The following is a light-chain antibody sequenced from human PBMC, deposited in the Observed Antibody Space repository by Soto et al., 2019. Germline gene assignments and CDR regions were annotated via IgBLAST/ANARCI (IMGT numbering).Light chain of an antibody. V-gene: IGLV1-40*01. Sequence: QSVLTQPPSVSGAPGQRVTISCTGSSSNIGAVYDVHWYQQLPGTAPKLLIYGNSNRPSGVPDRFSGSKSGTSASLAITGLQAEDEADYYCQSYDSSLSAPYVFGTGTSSPS. CDR3: QSYDSSLSAPYV. J-gene: IGLJ1*01. CDR1: SSNIGAVYD. CDR2: GNS.